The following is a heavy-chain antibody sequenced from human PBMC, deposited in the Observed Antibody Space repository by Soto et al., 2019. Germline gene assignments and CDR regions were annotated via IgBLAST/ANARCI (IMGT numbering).Heavy chain of an antibody. D-gene: IGHD6-13*01. J-gene: IGHJ4*02. CDR1: GGTLSSYT. Sequence: SVKVSCKASGGTLSSYTFSWVRQAPGQGLEWMGRVIPNLGVTNYAKKFQGRFTIVVDTSTSTAYMELNSLRYEDTAVYYCARDIGVAAAYDYWGQGTLVTVSS. V-gene: IGHV1-69*04. CDR3: ARDIGVAAAYDY. CDR2: VIPNLGVT.